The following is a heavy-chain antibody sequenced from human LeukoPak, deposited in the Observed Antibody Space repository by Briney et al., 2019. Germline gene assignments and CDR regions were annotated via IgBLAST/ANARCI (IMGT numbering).Heavy chain of an antibody. Sequence: ASVKVSCKASGGTFSIYAIRWVRQAPGQGLEWMGRLIPILGIANYAQKFQGRVTITADKSTSTAYMELSSLRSEDTAVYYCAREPNVLLWFGEKFDPWGQGTLVTVSS. D-gene: IGHD3-10*01. CDR3: AREPNVLLWFGEKFDP. CDR1: GGTFSIYA. V-gene: IGHV1-69*04. CDR2: LIPILGIA. J-gene: IGHJ5*02.